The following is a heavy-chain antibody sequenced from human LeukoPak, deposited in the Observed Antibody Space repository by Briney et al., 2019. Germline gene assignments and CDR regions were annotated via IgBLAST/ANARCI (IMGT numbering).Heavy chain of an antibody. CDR3: ARGRPRAFDI. CDR1: GGSISSYY. CDR2: IYYSGST. J-gene: IGHJ3*02. Sequence: SETLSLTCTVSGGSISSYYWSWIRQPPGKGLEWTGYIYYSGSTNYNPSLKSRVTISVDTSKNQFSLKLSSVTAADTAVYYCARGRPRAFDIWGQGTMVTVSS. V-gene: IGHV4-59*08.